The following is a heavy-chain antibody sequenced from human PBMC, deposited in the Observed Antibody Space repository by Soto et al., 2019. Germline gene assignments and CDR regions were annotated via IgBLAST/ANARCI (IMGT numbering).Heavy chain of an antibody. D-gene: IGHD2-15*01. Sequence: QVQLGQSGAEGKKPGASGKVSCKPSGSTFTSYAMHWVRQAPGQSLEWIGGINAGNGNTKYPQKFQGRVTITRDKSASTAYMEVSGPGSEVTAVYYCARDRKLWLLKPYSCYYMDLCGKGTTVTVSS. CDR1: GSTFTSYA. CDR2: INAGNGNT. J-gene: IGHJ6*03. CDR3: ARDRKLWLLKPYSCYYMDL. V-gene: IGHV1-3*01.